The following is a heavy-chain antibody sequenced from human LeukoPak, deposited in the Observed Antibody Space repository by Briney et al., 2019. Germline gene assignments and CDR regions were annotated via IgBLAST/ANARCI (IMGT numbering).Heavy chain of an antibody. D-gene: IGHD3-22*01. CDR2: IVVGSGNT. J-gene: IGHJ4*02. CDR3: AADASDSSGYVFDY. V-gene: IGHV1-58*02. Sequence: SVKVSCKASGFTFTSSTMQWVRQARGQRLEWIGWIVVGSGNTNYAQKFQERVTITRDMSTSTAYMELSSLSSEDTAVYYCAADASDSSGYVFDYWGQGTLVTVSS. CDR1: GFTFTSST.